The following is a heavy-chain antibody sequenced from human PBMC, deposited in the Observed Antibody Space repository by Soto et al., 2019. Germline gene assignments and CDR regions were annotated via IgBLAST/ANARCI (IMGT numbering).Heavy chain of an antibody. CDR1: GGSISIGAYD. V-gene: IGHV4-31*03. J-gene: IGHJ6*04. Sequence: SETLGIACIFAGGSISIGAYDWSWIRQHPGKGLEWIGYIYYSGSTYYNPSLKSRVTISVDTSKNQFSLKLSSVTAADTAVYYCARDHFGVKGYYYYGMDVWGKGTKVTVSS. CDR3: ARDHFGVKGYYYYGMDV. CDR2: IYYSGST. D-gene: IGHD3-3*01.